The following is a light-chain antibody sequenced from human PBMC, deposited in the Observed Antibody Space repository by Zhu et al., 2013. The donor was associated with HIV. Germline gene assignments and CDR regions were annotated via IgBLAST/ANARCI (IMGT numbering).Light chain of an antibody. Sequence: EIVLTQSPATPSLSPGESATLSCRASQSLTNTYVAWYQHKPGQSPRLLIYVTSSRATGIPDRFSGSGSGTDFTLTISRLEPEDFAVYYCQQYGTSPWTFGQGTKVEIK. V-gene: IGKV3-20*01. CDR2: VTS. CDR1: QSLTNTY. CDR3: QQYGTSPWT. J-gene: IGKJ1*01.